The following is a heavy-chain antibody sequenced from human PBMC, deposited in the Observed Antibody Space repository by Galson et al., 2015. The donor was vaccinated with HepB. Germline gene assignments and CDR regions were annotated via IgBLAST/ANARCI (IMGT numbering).Heavy chain of an antibody. V-gene: IGHV3-23*01. CDR3: AKDRGGYVWYFDL. J-gene: IGHJ2*01. CDR2: ILESGGST. CDR1: RFTFSSYA. Sequence: SLRLSCAASRFTFSSYAMTWVRQSPGKGLEWVSSILESGGSTYYADSVKGRFTISRDNSKDTLYLQMNSLRAEDTAVYYCAKDRGGYVWYFDLWGCGSLVTVSS. D-gene: IGHD3-16*01.